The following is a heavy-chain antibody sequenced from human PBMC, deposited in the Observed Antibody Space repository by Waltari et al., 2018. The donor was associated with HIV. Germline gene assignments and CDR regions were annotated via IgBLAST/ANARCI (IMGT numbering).Heavy chain of an antibody. D-gene: IGHD3-10*01. CDR2: MKPNSGKT. CDR1: GYTFTRYD. J-gene: IGHJ4*02. Sequence: QVQLVQSGAEVKKPGASVKVSCKASGYTFTRYDINWVRQATGHGLEWKGWMKPNSGKTGYPQKFQGRVTMTRNTSISTAYMELSSLRSEDTAVYYCARGRVQVRGAMYYFDYWGQGTLVTVSS. CDR3: ARGRVQVRGAMYYFDY. V-gene: IGHV1-8*01.